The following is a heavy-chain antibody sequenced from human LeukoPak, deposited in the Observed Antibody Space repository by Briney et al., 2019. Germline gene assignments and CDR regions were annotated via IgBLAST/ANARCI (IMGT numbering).Heavy chain of an antibody. CDR2: MNPNSGNT. Sequence: GASVKVSCKASGYTFTSYDINWVRQATGQGLEWMGWMNPNSGNTGYAQKFQGRVTITRNTSISTAYMELSSLRSEDTAVYYCAREGKAILTGSFDYWGQGTLVTASS. CDR3: AREGKAILTGSFDY. D-gene: IGHD3-9*01. CDR1: GYTFTSYD. J-gene: IGHJ4*02. V-gene: IGHV1-8*03.